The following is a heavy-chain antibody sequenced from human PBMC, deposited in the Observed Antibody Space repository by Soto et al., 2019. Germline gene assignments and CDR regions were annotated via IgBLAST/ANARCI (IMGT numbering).Heavy chain of an antibody. V-gene: IGHV4-59*01. CDR1: GGSISSYY. Sequence: PSETLSLTCTVSGGSISSYYWSWIRQPPGKGLEWIGYIYYSGSTNYNPSLKSRVTISVDTSKNQFSLKLSSVTAADTAVYYCARGGDCSGGSCWAWFDPWGQGTLVTGS. D-gene: IGHD2-15*01. J-gene: IGHJ5*02. CDR2: IYYSGST. CDR3: ARGGDCSGGSCWAWFDP.